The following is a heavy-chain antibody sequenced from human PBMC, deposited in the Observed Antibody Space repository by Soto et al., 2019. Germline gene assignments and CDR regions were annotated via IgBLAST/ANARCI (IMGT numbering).Heavy chain of an antibody. D-gene: IGHD6-13*01. CDR3: GSNHNSSNWYDWFDP. Sequence: QVQLVQSGAEVKNPGSSVKVSCKASGGSFNSYALTWVRQAPGQGLEWMGGIIPIFGTTTYAQKFQGRVTITADESSSTVYMDLSSLRSEDTAVYYCGSNHNSSNWYDWFDPWGQGTLVTVSS. CDR1: GGSFNSYA. J-gene: IGHJ5*02. V-gene: IGHV1-69*01. CDR2: IIPIFGTT.